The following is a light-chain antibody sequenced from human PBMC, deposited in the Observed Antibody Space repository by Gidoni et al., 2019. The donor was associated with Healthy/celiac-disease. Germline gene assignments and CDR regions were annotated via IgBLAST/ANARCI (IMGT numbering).Light chain of an antibody. CDR1: QSISSW. Sequence: DIQMTQSPPTLSASVGDRVTIPCRASQSISSWLAWYQQKPGKAPKLLIYDASSLESGVPSRFSGSGSGTEFTLTISSLQPDDFATYYCQQYNRYPYTFXQXTKLEIK. CDR3: QQYNRYPYT. V-gene: IGKV1-5*01. J-gene: IGKJ2*01. CDR2: DAS.